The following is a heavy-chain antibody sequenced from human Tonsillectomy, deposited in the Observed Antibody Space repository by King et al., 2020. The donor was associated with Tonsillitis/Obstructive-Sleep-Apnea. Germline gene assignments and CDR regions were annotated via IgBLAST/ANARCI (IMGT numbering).Heavy chain of an antibody. V-gene: IGHV3-30*01. CDR2: ISYDGSNK. J-gene: IGHJ3*02. CDR3: SGVPDTYYYGSGSYDI. D-gene: IGHD3-10*01. CDR1: GFTFRIYA. Sequence: VQLVESGGGVVQPGRSLRLSCAASGFTFRIYAMHWVRQAPGKGLEWVAVISYDGSNKYYADSVKGRFTISRDNSKNTLYLQMNSLRGEEPAVYYCSGVPDTYYYGSGSYDICGQGTMVTVSS.